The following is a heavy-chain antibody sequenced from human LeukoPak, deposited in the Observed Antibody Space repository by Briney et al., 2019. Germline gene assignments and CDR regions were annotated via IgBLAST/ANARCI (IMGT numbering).Heavy chain of an antibody. CDR1: GGSISSSNW. V-gene: IGHV4-4*02. CDR3: ARVFNGGNSIFDY. CDR2: IYHSGRT. Sequence: SGTLSLTCAVSGGSISSSNWWSWVRQPPGKGLEWIGEIYHSGRTNYNPSLKSRVTISVDTSKNQFSLKLRSVTAADTAVYYCARVFNGGNSIFDYWGQGTLATVSS. D-gene: IGHD4-23*01. J-gene: IGHJ4*02.